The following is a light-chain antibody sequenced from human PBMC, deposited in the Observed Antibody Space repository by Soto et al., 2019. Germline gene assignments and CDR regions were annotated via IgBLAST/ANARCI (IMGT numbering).Light chain of an antibody. J-gene: IGKJ2*01. CDR1: QDISSF. Sequence: IQMTQSPSSLSASVGDRVTITCRASQDISSFLAWYQQKPGKVPKLLIYSASSLQSEVPSRFSGSGSGTDFTLTISSLQPEDFATYYCLQDYNYPYTFGQGTKVDIK. CDR2: SAS. CDR3: LQDYNYPYT. V-gene: IGKV1-6*01.